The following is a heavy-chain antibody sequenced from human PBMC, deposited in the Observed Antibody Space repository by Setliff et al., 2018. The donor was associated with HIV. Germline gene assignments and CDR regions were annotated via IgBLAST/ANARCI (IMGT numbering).Heavy chain of an antibody. V-gene: IGHV3-15*07. CDR2: IKNKAAGETT. D-gene: IGHD2-15*01. CDR3: ARDRGHCSGGYCYRPLLYYFYYMDV. Sequence: PGGSLRLSCAASGFSLNIAWMNWVRQAPGKGLEWIGRIKNKAAGETTEYAAPVKDRFIISRDDSKNMLYLQMNSLKTEDTAIYYCARDRGHCSGGYCYRPLLYYFYYMDVWGKGATVTVSS. J-gene: IGHJ6*03. CDR1: GFSLNIAW.